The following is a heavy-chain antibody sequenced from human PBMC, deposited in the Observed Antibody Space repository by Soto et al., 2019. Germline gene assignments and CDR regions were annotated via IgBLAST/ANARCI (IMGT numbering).Heavy chain of an antibody. Sequence: EEQLLESGGGLVQPGGSLRLSCAASGFTFSNYAVTWDRQAPGKGLEWVSTISGIGGSTYYADSVKGRFTISRDNSKNALYLQMNSLRAEDTAVYYCAKDQGSSWYEIDYWGQGTLVTVSS. CDR1: GFTFSNYA. D-gene: IGHD6-13*01. CDR2: ISGIGGST. V-gene: IGHV3-23*01. CDR3: AKDQGSSWYEIDY. J-gene: IGHJ4*02.